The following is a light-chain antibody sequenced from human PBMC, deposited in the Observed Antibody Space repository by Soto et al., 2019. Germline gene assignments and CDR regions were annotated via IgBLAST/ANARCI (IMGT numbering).Light chain of an antibody. J-gene: IGLJ1*01. Sequence: QSALTQPASVSGSPGQSITISCTGTSSDVGSYNLVSWYQQHPGKAPKLMIYEVSKRPSGVSNRFSGSKSGNTASLTISGLQDEDEADYYCCSDAGSSTPHVFGTGSKVTDL. CDR1: SSDVGSYNL. CDR2: EVS. CDR3: CSDAGSSTPHV. V-gene: IGLV2-23*02.